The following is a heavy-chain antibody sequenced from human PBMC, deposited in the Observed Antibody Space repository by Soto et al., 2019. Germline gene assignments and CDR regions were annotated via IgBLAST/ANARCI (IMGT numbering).Heavy chain of an antibody. Sequence: PGGSLRLSCASSGFTFSSYAMSLVRQAPGKGLEWVAKINQDGNAKYYVDSVKGRFTISRDNAKNSLYLQMNSLRAEDTAVYYCAREGHFYMDVWGMGATVTVSS. CDR1: GFTFSSYA. V-gene: IGHV3-7*01. CDR2: INQDGNAK. J-gene: IGHJ6*03. CDR3: AREGHFYMDV.